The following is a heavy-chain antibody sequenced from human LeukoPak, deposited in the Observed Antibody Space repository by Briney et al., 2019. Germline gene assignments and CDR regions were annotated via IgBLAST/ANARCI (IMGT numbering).Heavy chain of an antibody. D-gene: IGHD3-3*01. Sequence: ASVKVSCKASGYTFTSYYMHWVRQAPGQGLEWMGIINPSGGSTSYAQKFQGRVTMTRDTSTSTVYMELSSLRSEDTAVYYCARDPPKNDFWSGYPYYFDYWGQGTLVTVSS. J-gene: IGHJ4*02. V-gene: IGHV1-46*01. CDR2: INPSGGST. CDR3: ARDPPKNDFWSGYPYYFDY. CDR1: GYTFTSYY.